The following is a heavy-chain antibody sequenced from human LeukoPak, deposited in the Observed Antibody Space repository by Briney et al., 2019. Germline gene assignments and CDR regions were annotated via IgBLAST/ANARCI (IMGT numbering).Heavy chain of an antibody. D-gene: IGHD3-3*01. Sequence: ASVKVSCKASGYTFTSYDINWVRQATGQGLEWMGWMNANSGNTGYAQKFQGRVTITRNTSISTAYMELSSLRSEDTAVYYCARDNDFWSGYSGSNWFDPWGQGTLVTVSS. CDR1: GYTFTSYD. V-gene: IGHV1-8*03. CDR3: ARDNDFWSGYSGSNWFDP. CDR2: MNANSGNT. J-gene: IGHJ5*02.